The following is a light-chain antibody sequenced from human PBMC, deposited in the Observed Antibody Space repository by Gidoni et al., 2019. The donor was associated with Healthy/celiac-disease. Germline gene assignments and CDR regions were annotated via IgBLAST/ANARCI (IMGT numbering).Light chain of an antibody. Sequence: IQMTHSPSSLSASVGDRVTITCRASQSISSYLHWYQQKPGKAPKLLIYAASSLQSGVPSRCSGSGSGTDFTLTISSLQPEDFATYYCQQSYSTPPTFGGGTKVEIK. V-gene: IGKV1-39*01. CDR1: QSISSY. J-gene: IGKJ4*01. CDR2: AAS. CDR3: QQSYSTPPT.